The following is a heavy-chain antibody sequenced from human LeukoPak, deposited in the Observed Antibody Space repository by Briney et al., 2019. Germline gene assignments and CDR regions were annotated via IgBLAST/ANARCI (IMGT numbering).Heavy chain of an antibody. D-gene: IGHD3-10*01. J-gene: IGHJ3*02. Sequence: GGSLRLSCAASGFTFDDYAMHWVRQAPGKGLEWVSGISWNSGSIGYADSVKGRFTISRDNAKNSLYLQMNSLRAEDTALYYCAKAYGSRSYYAPSGAFDIWGQGTMVTVSS. CDR2: ISWNSGSI. CDR1: GFTFDDYA. CDR3: AKAYGSRSYYAPSGAFDI. V-gene: IGHV3-9*01.